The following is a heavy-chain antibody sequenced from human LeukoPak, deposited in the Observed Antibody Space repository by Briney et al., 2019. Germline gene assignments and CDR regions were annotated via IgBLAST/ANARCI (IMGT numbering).Heavy chain of an antibody. D-gene: IGHD3-16*01. CDR1: GGSISNYY. CDR2: IYHSGST. J-gene: IGHJ3*02. CDR3: ARDCFGGSLGVPLPGDKYSDAFDI. V-gene: IGHV4-59*12. Sequence: SETLSLTCTVSGGSISNYYWSWIRQPPGKGLEWIGYIYHSGSTYYNPSLKSRVTISVDRSKNQFSLKLSSVTAADTAVYYCARDCFGGSLGVPLPGDKYSDAFDIWGQGTMVTVSS.